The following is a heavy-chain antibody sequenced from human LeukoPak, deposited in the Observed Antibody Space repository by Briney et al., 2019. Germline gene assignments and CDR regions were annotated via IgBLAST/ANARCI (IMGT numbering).Heavy chain of an antibody. V-gene: IGHV1-46*01. J-gene: IGHJ2*01. Sequence: GASVKVSCKTSGYTFSDYYIHWIRQAPGQGLEWVGIINPHGGSTNYYAQKFQGRVTMTRDMSTSTVYMELSSLRSEDTAVYYCTRSHYDNSGYNYWYFDLWGRGTLVTVSS. CDR1: GYTFSDYY. CDR3: TRSHYDNSGYNYWYFDL. D-gene: IGHD3-22*01. CDR2: INPHGGST.